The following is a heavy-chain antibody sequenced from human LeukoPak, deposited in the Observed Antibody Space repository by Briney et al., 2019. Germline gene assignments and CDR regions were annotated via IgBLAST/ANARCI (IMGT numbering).Heavy chain of an antibody. Sequence: GGSLRLSCAASGFTFSSYWMHWVRPAPGKGLVWVSRLNTDGTTTTYADSVKGRFTISRDNAKNTLYLQMTGLRAEDTAVYYCAREASYSDPLDYWGQGTLVTVSS. CDR1: GFTFSSYW. V-gene: IGHV3-74*01. CDR3: AREASYSDPLDY. D-gene: IGHD4-17*01. CDR2: LNTDGTTT. J-gene: IGHJ4*02.